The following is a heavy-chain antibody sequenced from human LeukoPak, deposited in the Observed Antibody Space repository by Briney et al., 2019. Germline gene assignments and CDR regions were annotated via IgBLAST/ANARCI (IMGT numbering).Heavy chain of an antibody. J-gene: IGHJ4*02. CDR3: AREGYYGSGSPPSLYFDY. D-gene: IGHD3-10*01. Sequence: GGSLGLSCAASGFIFRNYVIHWVRQAPGKGLEWVAVTSSDLNVKLYADSVKGRFTISRDNFRSTLYLQMNSLRPEDTAIYYCAREGYYGSGSPPSLYFDYWGQGTLVTVSS. V-gene: IGHV3-30-3*01. CDR2: TSSDLNVK. CDR1: GFIFRNYV.